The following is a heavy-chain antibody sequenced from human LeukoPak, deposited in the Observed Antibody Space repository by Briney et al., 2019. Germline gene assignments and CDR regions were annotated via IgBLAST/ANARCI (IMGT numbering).Heavy chain of an antibody. J-gene: IGHJ6*02. CDR3: AMDSSSSGYYYSMDV. CDR1: GYTFTSYG. V-gene: IGHV1-18*01. D-gene: IGHD6-13*01. CDR2: ISAYNGNT. Sequence: WASVKVSCKASGYTFTSYGISWVRQAPGQGLEWMGWISAYNGNTNYAQKLQGRVTMTTDTSTSTAYMELRSLRSDDTAVYYCAMDSSSSGYYYSMDVWGQGTTVTVSS.